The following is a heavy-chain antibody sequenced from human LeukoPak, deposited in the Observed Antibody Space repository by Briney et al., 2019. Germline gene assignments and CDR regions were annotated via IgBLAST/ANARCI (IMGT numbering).Heavy chain of an antibody. Sequence: PGGSLRLSCAASGFTFSSYSMNWVRQAPGKGLEWVSSISSSSSYIYYADSVKGRFTISRDNAKNSLYLQMNSLRAEDTAVYYCASCVGSGGPLDYWGQGTLVTVSS. V-gene: IGHV3-21*01. CDR2: ISSSSSYI. CDR3: ASCVGSGGPLDY. J-gene: IGHJ4*02. CDR1: GFTFSSYS. D-gene: IGHD2-15*01.